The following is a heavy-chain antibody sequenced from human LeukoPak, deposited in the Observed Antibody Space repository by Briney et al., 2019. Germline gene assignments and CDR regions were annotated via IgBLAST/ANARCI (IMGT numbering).Heavy chain of an antibody. CDR2: IYYSGST. CDR3: ARVTGYIVEDYFDY. J-gene: IGHJ4*02. CDR1: GGSISTYY. Sequence: PSETLSLTCTVSGGSISTYYWSWIRQPPGKGLEWIGYIYYSGSTNYNPSLKSRVTISVDTSKNQFSLRLSSVTAADTAVYYCARVTGYIVEDYFDYWGQGTLVTVSS. D-gene: IGHD3-22*01. V-gene: IGHV4-59*01.